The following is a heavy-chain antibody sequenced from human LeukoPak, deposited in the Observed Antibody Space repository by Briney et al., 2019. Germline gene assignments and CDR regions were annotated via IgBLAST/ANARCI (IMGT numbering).Heavy chain of an antibody. Sequence: GWSLGLSCAASGFTVITNDMTWVRQAPGKGLEWVSVLYSDGNTKYADSVQGRFTISRDNSKHTLYLEMNSLSPDDTAVYYCARGVEPLAANTLAYWGQGTLLTVSS. CDR3: ARGVEPLAANTLAY. D-gene: IGHD1-14*01. V-gene: IGHV3-53*01. J-gene: IGHJ4*02. CDR2: LYSDGNT. CDR1: GFTVITND.